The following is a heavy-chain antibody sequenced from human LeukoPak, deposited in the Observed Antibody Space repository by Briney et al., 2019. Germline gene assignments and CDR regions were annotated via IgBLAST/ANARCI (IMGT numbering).Heavy chain of an antibody. D-gene: IGHD4-17*01. CDR1: GGSISSSSYY. CDR3: ARHPYGDFVEYYFDY. J-gene: IGHJ4*02. V-gene: IGHV4-39*01. Sequence: KSSETLCLTCTVSGGSISSSSYYWGWIRQPPGKGLEWIGSIYYSGSTYYNPSLKSRVTISVDTSKNQFSLKLSSVTAADTAVYYCARHPYGDFVEYYFDYWGQGTLVTVSS. CDR2: IYYSGST.